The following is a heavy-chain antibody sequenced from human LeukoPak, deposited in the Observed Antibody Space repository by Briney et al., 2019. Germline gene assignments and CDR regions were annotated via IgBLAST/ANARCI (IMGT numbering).Heavy chain of an antibody. V-gene: IGHV3-21*01. CDR3: AKVYWDYYMDV. J-gene: IGHJ6*03. Sequence: GGSLRLSCAASGFTFSSYSMNWVRQAPGKGLEWVSSISSSSSYIYYADSVKGRFTISRDNSKNTLYLQMNSLRAEDTAVYYCAKVYWDYYMDVWGKGTTVTVSS. CDR2: ISSSSSYI. CDR1: GFTFSSYS. D-gene: IGHD2-8*02.